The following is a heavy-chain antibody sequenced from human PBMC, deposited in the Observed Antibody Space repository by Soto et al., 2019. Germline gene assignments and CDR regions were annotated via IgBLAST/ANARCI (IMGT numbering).Heavy chain of an antibody. CDR1: GLTFGTYG. Sequence: QVQLVESGGGVVQPGRALRLSCAASGLTFGTYGMHWVRQAPGKGLEWVALIWYDGSNKYYAASVKGRFTISRDNSKNTLYLQMNSLRAEDTAVYFCARRYYYYMAVWGKGTTVTVSS. D-gene: IGHD2-15*01. CDR2: IWYDGSNK. CDR3: ARRYYYYMAV. J-gene: IGHJ6*03. V-gene: IGHV3-33*01.